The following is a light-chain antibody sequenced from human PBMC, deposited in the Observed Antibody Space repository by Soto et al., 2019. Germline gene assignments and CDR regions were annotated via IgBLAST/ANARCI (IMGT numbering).Light chain of an antibody. V-gene: IGKV1-6*01. J-gene: IGKJ4*01. CDR1: QGIRND. Sequence: AIQMTQSPSSLSASVGDRITITCRASQGIRNDLSWYQQKSGKAPKLLIFAASSLQSGVPSRVSGSGSGTDFTLTIRSLQAEDFATYYCLQDYSYPLTFGGGTKVEIK. CDR2: AAS. CDR3: LQDYSYPLT.